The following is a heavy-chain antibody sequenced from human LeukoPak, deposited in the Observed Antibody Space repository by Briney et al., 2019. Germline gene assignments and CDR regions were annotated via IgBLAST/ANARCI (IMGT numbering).Heavy chain of an antibody. CDR2: ISYDGSNK. J-gene: IGHJ6*02. V-gene: IGHV3-30-3*01. D-gene: IGHD3-10*01. Sequence: PGRSLRLSRAASGFTFSSYAMHWVRQAPGKGLEWVAVISYDGSNKYYADSVKGRFTISRDNSKNTLYLQMNSLRAEDTAVYYCARDFRTPRLIDYYYGMDVWGQGTTVTVSS. CDR1: GFTFSSYA. CDR3: ARDFRTPRLIDYYYGMDV.